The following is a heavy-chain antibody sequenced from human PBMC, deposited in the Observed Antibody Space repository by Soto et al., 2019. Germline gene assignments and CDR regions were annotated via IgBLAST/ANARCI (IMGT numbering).Heavy chain of an antibody. CDR1: GGSISSSSYY. Sequence: SATLSLTCTVSGGSISSSSYYWGWIRQPPGKGMEWIGSIYYSGSTYYNPSLKSRVTISVDTSKNQFSLKLSSVTAADTAVYYCARRARVGGYDNYYYYYYMDVWGQGTMVTVSS. J-gene: IGHJ6*03. V-gene: IGHV4-39*01. CDR3: ARRARVGGYDNYYYYYYMDV. D-gene: IGHD5-12*01. CDR2: IYYSGST.